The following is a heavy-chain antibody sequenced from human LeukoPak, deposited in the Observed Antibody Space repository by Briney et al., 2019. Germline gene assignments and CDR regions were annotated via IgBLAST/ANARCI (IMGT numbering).Heavy chain of an antibody. V-gene: IGHV4-39*01. D-gene: IGHD3-10*01. Sequence: AGGSLRLPCAASGFTFSSYAMSWIRQPPGKGLEWIGSIYYSGTTFYNPSLKSRVTISVDTSKNQFSLKLSSVTAADTAVYYCARRVIIATLDYWGQGTLVTVSS. J-gene: IGHJ4*02. CDR1: GFTFSSYA. CDR2: IYYSGTT. CDR3: ARRVIIATLDY.